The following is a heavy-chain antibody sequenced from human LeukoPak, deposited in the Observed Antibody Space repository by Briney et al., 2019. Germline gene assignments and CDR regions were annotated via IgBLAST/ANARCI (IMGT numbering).Heavy chain of an antibody. CDR2: IYSGGST. CDR1: GFTVSSNY. D-gene: IGHD4-17*01. Sequence: GGSLRLSCAASGFTVSSNYMSWVRQAPGKGLEWVSVIYSGGSTYYADSVKGRFTISRDNSKNTLYLQMNSLRAEDTAVYYCAREGPDTGTDAFDIWGQGTMVTVSS. J-gene: IGHJ3*02. CDR3: AREGPDTGTDAFDI. V-gene: IGHV3-66*01.